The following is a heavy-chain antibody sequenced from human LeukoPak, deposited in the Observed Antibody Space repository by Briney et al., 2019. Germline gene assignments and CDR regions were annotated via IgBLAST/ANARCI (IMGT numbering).Heavy chain of an antibody. CDR1: GGSISSSSYY. Sequence: SETLSLTCTVSGGSISSSSYYWGWIRQPPGKGLEWIGSIYYSGSTYYNPSLKSRVTISVDTSKNQFSLKLSSVTAADTAVYYCASPSITIFGVVTSDAFDIWGQGTMVTVSS. D-gene: IGHD3-3*01. CDR3: ASPSITIFGVVTSDAFDI. J-gene: IGHJ3*02. V-gene: IGHV4-39*01. CDR2: IYYSGST.